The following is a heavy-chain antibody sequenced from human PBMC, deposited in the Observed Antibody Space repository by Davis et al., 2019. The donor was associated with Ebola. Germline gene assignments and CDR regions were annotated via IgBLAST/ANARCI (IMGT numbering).Heavy chain of an antibody. J-gene: IGHJ4*02. D-gene: IGHD6-13*01. CDR3: ARGAAAGY. V-gene: IGHV7-4-1*02. CDR1: GFTLTKYA. Sequence: AASVKVSCKASGFTLTKYAIHWVRQAPGQWLEWMGWINTNTGNPTYAQGFTGRFVFSLDTSVSTAYLQISSLKAEDTAVYYCARGAAAGYWGQGTLVTVSS. CDR2: INTNTGNP.